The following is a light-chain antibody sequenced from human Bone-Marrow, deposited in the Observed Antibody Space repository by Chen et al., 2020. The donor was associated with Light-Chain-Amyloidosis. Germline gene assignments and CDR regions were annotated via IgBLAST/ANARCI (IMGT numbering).Light chain of an antibody. J-gene: IGKJ3*01. V-gene: IGKV1-5*03. Sequence: DIQMTQSPSTLSASVGDRVTITCRASQFTSIWLAWYQQKPGTAPKLLISKSYSLESGVPSRFSGSGSRTVSTLTISSLQPDDFATYCCQQYKTYFTFGPGTKVDIK. CDR3: QQYKTYFT. CDR2: KSY. CDR1: QFTSIW.